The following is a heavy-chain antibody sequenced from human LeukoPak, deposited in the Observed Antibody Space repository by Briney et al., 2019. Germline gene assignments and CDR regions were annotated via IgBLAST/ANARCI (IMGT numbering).Heavy chain of an antibody. CDR1: GYSISSGHY. D-gene: IGHD3-22*01. CDR3: ARRRGYYDSSGYYFRLDFDY. Sequence: SETLSLTCTVSGYSISSGHYWAWIRQSPEKGLECIATMFHSGSTNYNPSLKSRVTISVDTSKNQFSLNLSSVTAADTAVYYCARRRGYYDSSGYYFRLDFDYWGQGTLVTVSS. CDR2: MFHSGST. V-gene: IGHV4-38-2*02. J-gene: IGHJ4*02.